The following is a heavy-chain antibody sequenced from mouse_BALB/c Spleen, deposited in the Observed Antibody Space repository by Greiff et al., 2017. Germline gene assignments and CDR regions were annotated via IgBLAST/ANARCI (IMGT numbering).Heavy chain of an antibody. J-gene: IGHJ2*01. Sequence: LVKTGASVKISCKASGYSFTGYYMHWVKQSHGKSLEWIGYISCYNGATSYNQKFKGKATLTADKSSNTAYMQLSSLTSEDSAVYFCARNYRYDERHFDYWGQGTTLTVSS. CDR1: GYSFTGYY. CDR3: ARNYRYDERHFDY. V-gene: IGHV1S34*01. CDR2: ISCYNGAT. D-gene: IGHD2-14*01.